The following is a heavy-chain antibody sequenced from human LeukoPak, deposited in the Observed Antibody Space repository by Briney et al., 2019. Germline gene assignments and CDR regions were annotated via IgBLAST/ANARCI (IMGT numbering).Heavy chain of an antibody. V-gene: IGHV4-4*07. CDR2: ITTSGST. CDR3: ARDEPDSSSCYGDAFDN. Sequence: PSETLSLTCTVSGGSLSMYHWSCVRQPAGKGLEWVGRITTSGSTTDNPSLTSLVTMSVDTSKNQFSLKLSSVTATDTAIDYCARDEPDSSSCYGDAFDNWGQGTMVTVSS. CDR1: GGSLSMYH. J-gene: IGHJ3*02. D-gene: IGHD6-13*01.